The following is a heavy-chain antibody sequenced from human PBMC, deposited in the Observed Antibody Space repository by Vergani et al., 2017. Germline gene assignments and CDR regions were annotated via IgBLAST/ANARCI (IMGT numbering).Heavy chain of an antibody. CDR3: ARQFWVSQGVGAFET. J-gene: IGHJ3*02. Sequence: QVQLQESGPGLVKPSETLSLTCSVSCYSISRGYYWGWIRQPPGKGLEWIATVFHSGSAYYNPSLRRRVTISVETSKNQLSLRLTTLTAADTAVDYCARQFWVSQGVGAFETWGRGTEVSVSS. CDR2: VFHSGSA. D-gene: IGHD3-16*01. CDR1: CYSISRGYY. V-gene: IGHV4-38-2*02.